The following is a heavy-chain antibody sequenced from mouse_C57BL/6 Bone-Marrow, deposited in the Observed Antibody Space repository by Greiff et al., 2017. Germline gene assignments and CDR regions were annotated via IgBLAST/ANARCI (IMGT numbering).Heavy chain of an antibody. V-gene: IGHV14-4*01. Sequence: EVQLQQSGAELVRPGASVKLSCTASGFNIKDDYMHWVKQRPEQGLEWIGWVDPENGDTESASKFQGKATIPADTSSNTAYLQLSSLTSEDTAVYYCTTDDYDIRYAMDYWGQGTSVTVSS. D-gene: IGHD2-4*01. CDR2: VDPENGDT. CDR3: TTDDYDIRYAMDY. J-gene: IGHJ4*01. CDR1: GFNIKDDY.